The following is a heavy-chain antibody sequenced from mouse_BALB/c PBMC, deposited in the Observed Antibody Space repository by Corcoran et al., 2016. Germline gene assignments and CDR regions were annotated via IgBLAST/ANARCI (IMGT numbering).Heavy chain of an antibody. J-gene: IGHJ4*01. CDR1: GYTFTSYV. D-gene: IGHD2-1*01. CDR2: INPYNDGT. Sequence: EVQLQQSGPELVKPGASVKMSCKASGYTFTSYVMHWVKQKPGQGLEWIGYINPYNDGTKYNEKFKGKATLPSDKSSSTAYMELSSLTSEDSAVYYCARDYGNYAMDYWGQGTSVTVSS. CDR3: ARDYGNYAMDY. V-gene: IGHV1S136*01.